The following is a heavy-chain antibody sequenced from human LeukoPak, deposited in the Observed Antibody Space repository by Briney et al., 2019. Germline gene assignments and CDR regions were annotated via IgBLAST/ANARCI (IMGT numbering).Heavy chain of an antibody. V-gene: IGHV1-46*01. CDR3: ARGRWEQQLVS. CDR1: GYTFTNYY. J-gene: IGHJ4*02. Sequence: ASVKVSCKASGYTFTNYYMHWVRQAPGQGLEWMGIINPISGSTKYAQKFQGRVTMTRDTSTSTVYMELSSLRSEDTAVYYCARGRWEQQLVSWGQGTLVTVSS. CDR2: INPISGST. D-gene: IGHD6-13*01.